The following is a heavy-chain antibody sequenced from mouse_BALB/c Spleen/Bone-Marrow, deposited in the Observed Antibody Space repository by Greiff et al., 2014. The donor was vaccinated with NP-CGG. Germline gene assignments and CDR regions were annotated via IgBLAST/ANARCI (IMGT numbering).Heavy chain of an antibody. Sequence: EVQLQQSVAELVWSGASGKLSCTTSGFNIKDYYMHWVKQRPEQGLEWIGWIDPENGDTEYAPKFQGKATMTADTSSNTAYLQLSSLTSEDTAVYYCNARGDYDFDYFDYWGQGTTLTVST. CDR1: GFNIKDYY. D-gene: IGHD2-4*01. V-gene: IGHV14-4*02. J-gene: IGHJ2*01. CDR2: IDPENGDT. CDR3: NARGDYDFDYFDY.